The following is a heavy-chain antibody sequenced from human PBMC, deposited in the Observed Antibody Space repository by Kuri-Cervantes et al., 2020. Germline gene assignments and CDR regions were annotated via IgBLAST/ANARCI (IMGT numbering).Heavy chain of an antibody. Sequence: SVQVSCKASGGTFSSYAISWVRQAPGQGLEWMGGIIPIFGTANYAQRFQGRVTITADESTSTAYMELSSLRSEDTAVYYCARGFILQGEIYGFDYWGQGTLVTVSS. V-gene: IGHV1-69*13. D-gene: IGHD4-17*01. CDR2: IIPIFGTA. CDR3: ARGFILQGEIYGFDY. J-gene: IGHJ4*02. CDR1: GGTFSSYA.